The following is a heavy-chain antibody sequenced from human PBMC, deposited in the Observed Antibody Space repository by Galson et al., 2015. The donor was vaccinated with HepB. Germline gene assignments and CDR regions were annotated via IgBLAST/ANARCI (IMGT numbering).Heavy chain of an antibody. Sequence: SLRLSCAASGFTFSSYGMHWVRQAPGKGLEWVAVIWYDGSNKYYADSVKGRFTISRDNSKNTLYLQMNSLRAEDTAVYYCARGSSGWYGEHGEYFQHWGQGTLVTVSS. J-gene: IGHJ1*01. CDR1: GFTFSSYG. V-gene: IGHV3-33*01. CDR3: ARGSSGWYGEHGEYFQH. CDR2: IWYDGSNK. D-gene: IGHD6-19*01.